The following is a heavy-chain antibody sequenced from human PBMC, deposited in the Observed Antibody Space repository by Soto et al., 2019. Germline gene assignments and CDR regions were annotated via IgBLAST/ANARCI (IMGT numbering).Heavy chain of an antibody. CDR3: AKPYRGGIAAAPVDY. CDR2: ISYDGSNK. V-gene: IGHV3-30-3*02. CDR1: GFTFSSYA. Sequence: QVQLVESGGGVVQPGRSLRLSCAASGFTFSSYAMHWVRQAPGKGLEWVAVISYDGSNKYYADSVKGRFTISRDNSKNTLYLQMNSLRAEDTAVYYCAKPYRGGIAAAPVDYWGQGTLVTVSS. D-gene: IGHD6-13*01. J-gene: IGHJ4*02.